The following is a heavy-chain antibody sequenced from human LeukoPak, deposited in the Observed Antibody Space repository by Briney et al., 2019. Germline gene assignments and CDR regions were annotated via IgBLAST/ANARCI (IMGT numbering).Heavy chain of an antibody. Sequence: PGGSLRLSCAASGFTFSSYSMNWVRQAPGKGLEWVSSISSSSSYIYYADSVKGRFTISRDNAKNSLYLQMNSLRAEDTAVYYCTHSSGWLLGYWGQGTLVTVSS. CDR1: GFTFSSYS. J-gene: IGHJ4*02. CDR2: ISSSSSYI. V-gene: IGHV3-21*01. D-gene: IGHD6-19*01. CDR3: THSSGWLLGY.